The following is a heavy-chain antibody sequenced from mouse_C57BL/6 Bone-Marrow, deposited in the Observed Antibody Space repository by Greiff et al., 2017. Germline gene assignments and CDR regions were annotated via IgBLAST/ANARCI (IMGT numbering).Heavy chain of an antibody. CDR3: ARGLRLFAY. Sequence: VQLQQSGAELVRPGASVKLSCTASGFNIKDDYMHWVKQRPEQGLEWIGWIDPENGDTEYASKFQGKATITADTSSNTAYLQLSSLTSEDSAVYYCARGLRLFAYWGQGTLVTVSA. J-gene: IGHJ3*01. V-gene: IGHV14-4*01. D-gene: IGHD2-4*01. CDR2: IDPENGDT. CDR1: GFNIKDDY.